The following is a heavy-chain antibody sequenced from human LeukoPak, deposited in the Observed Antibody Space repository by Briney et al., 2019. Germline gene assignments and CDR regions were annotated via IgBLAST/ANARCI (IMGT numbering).Heavy chain of an antibody. CDR2: ISAYNGNT. CDR1: GYTFTSYG. D-gene: IGHD3-10*01. J-gene: IGHJ6*02. CDR3: AREYYYGSGSYYNVPYYYYYGMDV. V-gene: IGHV1-18*01. Sequence: GASVKVSCKASGYTFTSYGISWVRQAPGQGLEWMGWISAYNGNTNYAQKLQGRVTMTTDTPTSTAYMELRSLRSDDTAVYYCAREYYYGSGSYYNVPYYYYYGMDVWGQGTTVTVSS.